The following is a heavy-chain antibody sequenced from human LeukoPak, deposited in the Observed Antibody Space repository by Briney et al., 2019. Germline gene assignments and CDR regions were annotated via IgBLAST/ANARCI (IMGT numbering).Heavy chain of an antibody. J-gene: IGHJ4*02. D-gene: IGHD2-2*01. Sequence: PGGSLRLSCAASGFTFSSYSMNWVRQAPGKGLEWVSSISSSSSYIYYADSVKGRFTISRDNAKNSLYLQMNSLRAEDTAVYYCARDLWGTVVVPARLPGYWGQGTLVTVSS. CDR2: ISSSSSYI. CDR1: GFTFSSYS. CDR3: ARDLWGTVVVPARLPGY. V-gene: IGHV3-21*01.